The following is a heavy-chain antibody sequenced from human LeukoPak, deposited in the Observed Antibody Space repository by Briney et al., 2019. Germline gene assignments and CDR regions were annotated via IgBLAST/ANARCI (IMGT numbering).Heavy chain of an antibody. D-gene: IGHD6-13*01. CDR3: ARDWKAAAAPNYFY. J-gene: IGHJ4*02. CDR1: GYTFTNYG. CDR2: ISAYNGNT. V-gene: IGHV1-18*01. Sequence: GASVKVSCKASGYTFTNYGISWVRQAPGRGLEWMGWISAYNGNTNYAQKLQGRVTKTTDTSTSTAYMELRSLRSDDTAVYYCARDWKAAAAPNYFYWGQGTLVTVSS.